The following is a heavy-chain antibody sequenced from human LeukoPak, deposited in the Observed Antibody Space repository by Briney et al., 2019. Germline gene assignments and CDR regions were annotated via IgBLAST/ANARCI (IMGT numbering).Heavy chain of an antibody. V-gene: IGHV1-69*05. Sequence: SVKVSCRASGGTFSSYAISWVRQAPGQGLEWMGRIIPIFGTANYAQKFQGRVTITTDESTSTAYMELSGLRSEDTAVYYCARGGYPTDDAFDIWGQGTMVTVSS. D-gene: IGHD3-22*01. J-gene: IGHJ3*02. CDR1: GGTFSSYA. CDR3: ARGGYPTDDAFDI. CDR2: IIPIFGTA.